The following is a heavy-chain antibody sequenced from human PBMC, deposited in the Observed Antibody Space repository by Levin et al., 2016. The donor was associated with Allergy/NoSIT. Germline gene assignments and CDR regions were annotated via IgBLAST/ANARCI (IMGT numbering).Heavy chain of an antibody. J-gene: IGHJ4*02. Sequence: WIRQPPGKGLEWMGRIDPSDSYTDYSPSFQGHVTISADKSISTAYLQWSSLKASDTAIYYCGGVLHRGGSPVYWGQGTLVTVSS. V-gene: IGHV5-10-1*01. CDR3: GGVLHRGGSPVY. D-gene: IGHD3-16*01. CDR2: IDPSDSYT.